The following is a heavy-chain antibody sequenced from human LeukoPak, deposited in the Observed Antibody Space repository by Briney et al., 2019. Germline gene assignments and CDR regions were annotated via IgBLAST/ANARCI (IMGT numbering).Heavy chain of an antibody. Sequence: SETLSLTCTVSGGSISSYYWSWIRQAPGKGLEWIGYIYYSGSTNYNPSLKSRVTISVDTSKNQFSLKLSSVTAADTAVYYCARHASDDYGDYGHDYWGQGTLVTVSS. CDR1: GGSISSYY. V-gene: IGHV4-59*08. D-gene: IGHD4-17*01. CDR2: IYYSGST. J-gene: IGHJ4*02. CDR3: ARHASDDYGDYGHDY.